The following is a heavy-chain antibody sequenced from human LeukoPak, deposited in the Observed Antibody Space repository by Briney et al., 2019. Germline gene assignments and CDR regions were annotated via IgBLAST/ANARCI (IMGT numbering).Heavy chain of an antibody. Sequence: SETLSLTCTVSGYFISTGYYWGWIRQSPGKGLEWIAIIYHSGNNYYNPSLKSRVTISVDTSKNQFSLKLSSVTAADTAVYYCARDDEEQWLPSDYWGQGTLVTVSS. CDR2: IYHSGNN. D-gene: IGHD6-19*01. CDR1: GYFISTGYY. V-gene: IGHV4-38-2*02. CDR3: ARDDEEQWLPSDY. J-gene: IGHJ4*02.